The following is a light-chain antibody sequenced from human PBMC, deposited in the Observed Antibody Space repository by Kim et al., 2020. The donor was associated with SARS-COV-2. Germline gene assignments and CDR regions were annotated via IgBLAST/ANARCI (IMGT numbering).Light chain of an antibody. V-gene: IGLV2-14*01. CDR2: EGT. CDR1: SSDVGDYNY. CDR3: SSYASSNILL. Sequence: QSITFSCTGTSSDVGDYNYVSWYQQHPGTAPKRMIYEGTKRPSGVSNRFSGSKSGNTASLTISGLQAEDEADYYCSSYASSNILLFGGGTQLTVL. J-gene: IGLJ3*02.